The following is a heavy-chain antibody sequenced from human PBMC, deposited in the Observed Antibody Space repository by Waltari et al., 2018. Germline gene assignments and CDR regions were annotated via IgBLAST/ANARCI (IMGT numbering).Heavy chain of an antibody. J-gene: IGHJ2*01. D-gene: IGHD2-8*01. Sequence: QLQLQESGPGLVKPSETLSLTCTVSGGSISSSSYYWGWIRQPPGKGLELIGSLYYSGSTYYNPSLKSRVTISVDTSKTQFSLKLSSVTAADTAVYYCARHPAMTIMLWYFDLWGRGTLVTVSS. CDR1: GGSISSSSYY. V-gene: IGHV4-39*01. CDR3: ARHPAMTIMLWYFDL. CDR2: LYYSGST.